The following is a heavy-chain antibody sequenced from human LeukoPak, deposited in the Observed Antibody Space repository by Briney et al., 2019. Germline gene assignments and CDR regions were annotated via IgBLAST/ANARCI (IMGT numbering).Heavy chain of an antibody. J-gene: IGHJ3*02. CDR2: IYSGGST. CDR1: GFTVSSNY. D-gene: IGHD2-15*01. V-gene: IGHV3-53*01. CDR3: ARACSGGSCYSLAFDI. Sequence: GGSLRLSCAASGFTVSSNYMSWVRQAPGKGLEWVSVIYSGGSTYYADSVKGRFTISRDNSKNTLYLQMNSLRAEDTAVYYCARACSGGSCYSLAFDIWGQGTMVTVSS.